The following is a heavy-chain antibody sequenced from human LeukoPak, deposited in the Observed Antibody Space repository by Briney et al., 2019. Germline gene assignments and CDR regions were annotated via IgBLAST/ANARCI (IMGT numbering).Heavy chain of an antibody. V-gene: IGHV1-2*02. CDR1: GYTFTGYY. CDR2: INPNSGGT. CDR3: ARLTGDRDAFDI. D-gene: IGHD7-27*01. Sequence: ASVKVSCKASGYTFTGYYMHWVRQAPGQGLEWMGWINPNSGGTNYAQKFQGRVTMTRDTSISTAYMELSRLRSDDTAVYYCARLTGDRDAFDIWGQGTMVTVSS. J-gene: IGHJ3*02.